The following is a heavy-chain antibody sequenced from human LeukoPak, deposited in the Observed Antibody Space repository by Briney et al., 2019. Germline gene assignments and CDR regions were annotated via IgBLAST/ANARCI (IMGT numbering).Heavy chain of an antibody. Sequence: DPLSLPCTLSGHSISTYDWTCIRQPPGKGLEWIGYIDYSGSTAYNPSLNGRVAVSLDASKNQFSLKLRSVTAADTAVYYCARLNGGNWGPGILVTVSS. CDR3: ARLNGGN. J-gene: IGHJ4*02. V-gene: IGHV4-59*08. D-gene: IGHD4-23*01. CDR2: IDYSGST. CDR1: GHSISTYD.